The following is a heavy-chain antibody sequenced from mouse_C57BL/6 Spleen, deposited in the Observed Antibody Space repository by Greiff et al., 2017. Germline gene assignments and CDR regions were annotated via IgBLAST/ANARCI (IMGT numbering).Heavy chain of an antibody. Sequence: EVQRVESGGGLVKPGGSLKLSCAASGFTFSSYAMSWVRQTPEKRLEWVATISDGGSYTYYPDNVKGRFTISRDNAKNNLYLQMSHLKSEDTAMYYCARDRDYGSSHSWYFDVWGTGTTVTVSS. J-gene: IGHJ1*03. CDR3: ARDRDYGSSHSWYFDV. CDR2: ISDGGSYT. D-gene: IGHD1-1*01. CDR1: GFTFSSYA. V-gene: IGHV5-4*01.